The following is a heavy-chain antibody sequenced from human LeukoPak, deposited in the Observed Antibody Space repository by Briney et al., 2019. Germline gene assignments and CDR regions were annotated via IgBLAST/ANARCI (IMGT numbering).Heavy chain of an antibody. Sequence: SETLSLTCAVYGGSFSGYYWSWIRQPPGKGLEWIGEINHSGSTNYNPSLKSRVTISVDTSKNQFSLKLSSVTAADTAVYYCARGREKVYWGQGTLVTVSS. V-gene: IGHV4-34*01. J-gene: IGHJ4*02. CDR3: ARGREKVY. CDR1: GGSFSGYY. CDR2: INHSGST.